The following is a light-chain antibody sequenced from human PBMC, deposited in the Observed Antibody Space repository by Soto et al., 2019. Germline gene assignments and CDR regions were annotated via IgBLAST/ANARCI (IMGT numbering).Light chain of an antibody. CDR3: CSFAASYTFWV. CDR2: DVS. J-gene: IGLJ3*02. CDR1: SSDVGDYNY. V-gene: IGLV2-11*01. Sequence: QSALTQPRSVSGSPGQSVTISCTGTSSDVGDYNYVSWYQQYPGKAPKLVIYDVSKRPSGVPDRFSGSKSGNTASLTISGLPAEDEADYYCCSFAASYTFWVFGGGTKLTVL.